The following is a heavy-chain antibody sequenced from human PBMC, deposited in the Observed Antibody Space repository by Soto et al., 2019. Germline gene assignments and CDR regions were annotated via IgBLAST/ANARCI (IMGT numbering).Heavy chain of an antibody. J-gene: IGHJ6*03. D-gene: IGHD4-17*01. CDR3: ARGLDGDYPNYYYYMDV. CDR1: GYTFTSYD. V-gene: IGHV1-8*01. Sequence: ASVKVSCKASGYTFTSYDINWVRQATGQGLEWMGWMNPNSGNTGYAQKFQGRVTMTRNTSISTAYMELSSLRSEDTAVYYCARGLDGDYPNYYYYMDVWGKGTTVTVSS. CDR2: MNPNSGNT.